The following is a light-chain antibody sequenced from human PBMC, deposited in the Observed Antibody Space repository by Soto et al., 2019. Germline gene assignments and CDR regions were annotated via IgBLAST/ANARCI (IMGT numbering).Light chain of an antibody. CDR2: DVS. CDR1: SSDIGAYNL. Sequence: QSALTQPASVSGSPGQSITISCTGTSSDIGAYNLVSWHQQHPGKAPTIMIYDVSNRPSGVSSPFSGSKSGNTASLTISGLQAEDEADYYCSSYATSGTHVFGTGTKLTVL. CDR3: SSYATSGTHV. V-gene: IGLV2-14*03. J-gene: IGLJ1*01.